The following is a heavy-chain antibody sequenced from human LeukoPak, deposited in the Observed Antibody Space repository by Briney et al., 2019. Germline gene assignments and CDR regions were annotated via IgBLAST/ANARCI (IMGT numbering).Heavy chain of an antibody. CDR3: AKVRWFGELSESYYFGY. Sequence: GRSLRLSCAASGFTFDDYAMHWVRQAPGKGLGWVSGISWNSGSIGYADSVKGRFTISRDNAKNSLYLQMNSLRAEDTALYYCAKVRWFGELSESYYFGYWGQGTLVTVSS. V-gene: IGHV3-9*01. CDR1: GFTFDDYA. CDR2: ISWNSGSI. D-gene: IGHD3-10*01. J-gene: IGHJ4*02.